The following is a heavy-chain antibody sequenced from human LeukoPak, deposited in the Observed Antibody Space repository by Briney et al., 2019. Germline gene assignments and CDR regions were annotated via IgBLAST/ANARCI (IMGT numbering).Heavy chain of an antibody. CDR1: GGSISSGTYY. CDR3: AREHSSGWYHFDY. Sequence: SQTLSLTCTVSGGSISSGTYYWSWIRQPAGKGLEWIGRIYTSGSTNYNPSLKSRVTISVDTSKNQFSLKLSSVTAAGTAVYYCAREHSSGWYHFDYWGQGTLVTVSS. V-gene: IGHV4-61*02. D-gene: IGHD6-19*01. CDR2: IYTSGST. J-gene: IGHJ4*02.